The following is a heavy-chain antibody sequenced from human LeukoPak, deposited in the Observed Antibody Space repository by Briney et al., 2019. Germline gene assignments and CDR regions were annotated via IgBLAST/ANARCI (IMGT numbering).Heavy chain of an antibody. Sequence: PGGSLRLSCAASGFTFSSYGMHWVRQAPGKGLEWVAFIRYDGSNKYYADSVKGRFTISRDNSKNTLYLQMNSLRAEDTAVYYCAKDLVGATYEDFDYWXXGTXVTVSS. CDR2: IRYDGSNK. CDR1: GFTFSSYG. J-gene: IGHJ4*02. D-gene: IGHD1-26*01. V-gene: IGHV3-30*02. CDR3: AKDLVGATYEDFDY.